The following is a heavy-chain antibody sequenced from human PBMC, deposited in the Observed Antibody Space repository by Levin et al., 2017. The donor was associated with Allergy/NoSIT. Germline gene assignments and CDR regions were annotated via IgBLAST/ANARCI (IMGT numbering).Heavy chain of an antibody. V-gene: IGHV4-34*01. J-gene: IGHJ4*02. CDR3: AADRGSGWHGVDY. CDR1: GGSFSGYY. Sequence: GSLRLSCAVYGGSFSGYYWSWIRQPPGKGLEWIGEINHSGSTNYNPSLKSRVTISVDTSKNQFSLKLSSVTAADTAVYYCAADRGSGWHGVDYWGQGTLVTVSS. D-gene: IGHD6-19*01. CDR2: INHSGST.